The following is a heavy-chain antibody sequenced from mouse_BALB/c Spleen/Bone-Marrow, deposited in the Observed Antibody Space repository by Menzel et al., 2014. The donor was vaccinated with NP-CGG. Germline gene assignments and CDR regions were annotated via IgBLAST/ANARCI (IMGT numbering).Heavy chain of an antibody. D-gene: IGHD2-14*01. Sequence: DVMLVESGGGLVKPGGSLKLSCAASGFIFSDYYMYWVRQTPEKRLEWVATISDGGSYTSYPDSVKGRFTVSRDNAKNNLYLQMSSLKSEDTAFYYCARTYRPYALDYWGQGSSVTVSS. J-gene: IGHJ4*01. CDR1: GFIFSDYY. V-gene: IGHV5-4*02. CDR2: ISDGGSYT. CDR3: ARTYRPYALDY.